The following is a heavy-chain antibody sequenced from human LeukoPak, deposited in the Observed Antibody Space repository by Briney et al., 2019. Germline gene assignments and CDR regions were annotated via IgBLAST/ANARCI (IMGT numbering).Heavy chain of an antibody. CDR3: ARGKSWYYYDSSGRGGWFDP. V-gene: IGHV3-48*01. Sequence: PGGSLRLSCAASGFTFSSYSMNWVRQAPGKGLEWVSYISSSSSTICYADSVKGRFTISRDNAKNSLYLQMNSLRAEDTAVYYCARGKSWYYYDSSGRGGWFDPWGQGTLVTVSS. D-gene: IGHD3-22*01. CDR1: GFTFSSYS. CDR2: ISSSSSTI. J-gene: IGHJ5*02.